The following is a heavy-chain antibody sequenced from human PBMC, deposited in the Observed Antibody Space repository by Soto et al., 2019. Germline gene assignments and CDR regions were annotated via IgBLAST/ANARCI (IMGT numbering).Heavy chain of an antibody. CDR3: ARVGDGNYYDSREIQGSNLFDP. CDR1: GGTFSSYA. Sequence: QVQLVQSGAEVKKPGSSVTVSCKASGGTFSSYAISWVRQAPGQGLEWMGGIIPIFGTANYAQKFQGRVTITADESTSTAYMELSNLRAEDTAVYYCARVGDGNYYDSREIQGSNLFDPWGQATLVTVSS. V-gene: IGHV1-69*01. D-gene: IGHD3-22*01. J-gene: IGHJ5*02. CDR2: IIPIFGTA.